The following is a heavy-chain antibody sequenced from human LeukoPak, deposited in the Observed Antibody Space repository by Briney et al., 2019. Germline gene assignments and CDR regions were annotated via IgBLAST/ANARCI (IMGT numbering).Heavy chain of an antibody. Sequence: SETLSLTCTVSGDSISRSYWSWIRQPPGKGLEWIGYIYYSGSTYYNPSLKSRVTISVDTSKNQFSLKLSSVTAADTAVYYCAISITGTSSSFDAFDIWGQGTMVTVSS. J-gene: IGHJ3*02. CDR3: AISITGTSSSFDAFDI. CDR1: GDSISRSY. CDR2: IYYSGST. V-gene: IGHV4-59*06. D-gene: IGHD1-7*01.